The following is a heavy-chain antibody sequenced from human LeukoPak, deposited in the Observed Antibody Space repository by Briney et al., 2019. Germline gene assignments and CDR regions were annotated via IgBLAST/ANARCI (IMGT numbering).Heavy chain of an antibody. Sequence: GGSLRLSCAASGFTFSSYAMSWVRQAPGKGLEWVSAISGSGGSTYYADSVKGRFTISRDNSKNTLYLQMNSLRAEDTAVYYCATQGVAIVVVVAATREFDYWGREPWSPSPQ. CDR3: ATQGVAIVVVVAATREFDY. D-gene: IGHD2-15*01. CDR1: GFTFSSYA. CDR2: ISGSGGST. J-gene: IGHJ4*02. V-gene: IGHV3-23*01.